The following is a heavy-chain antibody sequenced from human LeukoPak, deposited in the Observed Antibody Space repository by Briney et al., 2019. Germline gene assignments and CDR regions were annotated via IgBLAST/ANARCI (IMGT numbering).Heavy chain of an antibody. J-gene: IGHJ5*02. Sequence: AGGSLRLSCAASGSTFSSYSMNWVRQAPGKGLEWVSSISSSSSYIYYADSVKGRFTISRDNAKNSLYLQMNSLRAEDTAVYYCARGPVVVGTLGGFDPWGQGTLVTVSS. V-gene: IGHV3-21*01. CDR1: GSTFSSYS. CDR2: ISSSSSYI. D-gene: IGHD1-26*01. CDR3: ARGPVVVGTLGGFDP.